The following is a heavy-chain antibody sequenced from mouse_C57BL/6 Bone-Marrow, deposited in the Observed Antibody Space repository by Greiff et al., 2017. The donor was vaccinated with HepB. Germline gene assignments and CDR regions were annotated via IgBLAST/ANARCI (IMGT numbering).Heavy chain of an antibody. CDR3: ARDRWVTTRTRLYAMDY. V-gene: IGHV5-16*01. Sequence: EVKLMESEGGLVQPGSSMKLSCTASGFTFSDYYMAWVRQVPEKGLEWVANINYDGSSTYYLDSLKSRFIISRDNAKNILYLQMSSLKSEDTATYYCARDRWVTTRTRLYAMDYWGQGTSVTVSS. J-gene: IGHJ4*01. D-gene: IGHD2-2*01. CDR1: GFTFSDYY. CDR2: INYDGSST.